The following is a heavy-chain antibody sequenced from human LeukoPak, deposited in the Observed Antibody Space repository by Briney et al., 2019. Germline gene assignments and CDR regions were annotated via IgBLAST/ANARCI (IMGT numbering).Heavy chain of an antibody. CDR3: AKDDAWLRFGE. J-gene: IGHJ4*02. Sequence: PGGSLRLSCTASGFTFGDYAMNWVRQAPGKGLEWVSGISPSGDITYYADSVKGRFTISRDNSKNTLYLEVISLTAEDPAVYYCAKDDAWLRFGEWSQGTPVTVSS. D-gene: IGHD3-10*01. V-gene: IGHV3-23*01. CDR2: ISPSGDIT. CDR1: GFTFGDYA.